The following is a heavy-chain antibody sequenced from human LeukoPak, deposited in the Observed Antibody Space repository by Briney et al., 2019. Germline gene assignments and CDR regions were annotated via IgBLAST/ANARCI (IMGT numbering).Heavy chain of an antibody. CDR2: IIPIFGTA. D-gene: IGHD3-10*01. Sequence: SVKVSCKASGGTFSSYAIRWVRQAPGQGLEWMGGIIPIFGTANYAQKFQGRVTITADESTSTAYMELNSLRSEDTAVYYCARIGDYYGSGSSSVDYWGQGTLVTVSS. J-gene: IGHJ4*02. V-gene: IGHV1-69*13. CDR1: GGTFSSYA. CDR3: ARIGDYYGSGSSSVDY.